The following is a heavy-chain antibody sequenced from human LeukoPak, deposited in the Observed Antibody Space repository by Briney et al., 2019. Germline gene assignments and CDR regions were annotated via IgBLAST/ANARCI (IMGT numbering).Heavy chain of an antibody. Sequence: GGSLRLSCAASGFTFSSYAMSWVRQAPGKGLEWVSAISGSGGSTYYADSVKGRFTISRDNSKNTLCLQMNSLRAEDTAVYYCAREEYSSSTGGFDYWGQGALVTVSS. J-gene: IGHJ4*02. D-gene: IGHD6-6*01. CDR3: AREEYSSSTGGFDY. CDR1: GFTFSSYA. CDR2: ISGSGGST. V-gene: IGHV3-23*01.